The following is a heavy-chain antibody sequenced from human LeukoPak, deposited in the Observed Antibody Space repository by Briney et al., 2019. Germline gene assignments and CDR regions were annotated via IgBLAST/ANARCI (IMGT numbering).Heavy chain of an antibody. CDR1: GGSISSYY. CDR3: ARASTGYSSYWFDP. D-gene: IGHD6-13*01. V-gene: IGHV4-59*12. Sequence: PSETLSLTCTVSGGSISSYYWSWIRQTPGKGLEWIGYIYYSGSTNYNPSLKSRVTISVDTSKNQFSLKLSSVTAADTAVYYCARASTGYSSYWFDPWGRGTLVTVSS. CDR2: IYYSGST. J-gene: IGHJ5*02.